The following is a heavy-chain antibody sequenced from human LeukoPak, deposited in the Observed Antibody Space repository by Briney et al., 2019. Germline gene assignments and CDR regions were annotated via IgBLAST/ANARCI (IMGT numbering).Heavy chain of an antibody. J-gene: IGHJ4*02. V-gene: IGHV3-21*01. CDR2: ISSSSSYI. D-gene: IGHD2-15*01. CDR1: GFTFSSYS. Sequence: GGSLRLSCAASGFTFSSYSMNWVRQAPGKGLEWVSSISSSSSYIYYADSVKGRFTISRDNAKNSLYLQMNSLRAGDTAVYYCARGDYCSGGSCYSGYWGQGTLVTVSS. CDR3: ARGDYCSGGSCYSGY.